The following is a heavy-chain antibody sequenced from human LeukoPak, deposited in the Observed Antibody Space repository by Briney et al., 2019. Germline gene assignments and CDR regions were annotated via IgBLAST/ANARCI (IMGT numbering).Heavy chain of an antibody. CDR1: GDSISTYY. CDR2: IDYRGST. D-gene: IGHD5-18*01. Sequence: SETLSLTCTVSGDSISTYYWSWIRQPPGKGLEWIAYIDYRGSTTYNPSLRSRVTIPVDTSRNQFSLKLYSVTAADTAVYYCARSRSGYSYDHAAFEIWGQGTMVTVSS. J-gene: IGHJ3*02. V-gene: IGHV4-59*01. CDR3: ARSRSGYSYDHAAFEI.